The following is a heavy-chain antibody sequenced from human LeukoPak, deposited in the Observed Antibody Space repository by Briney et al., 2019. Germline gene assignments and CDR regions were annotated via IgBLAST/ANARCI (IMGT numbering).Heavy chain of an antibody. J-gene: IGHJ3*02. Sequence: PGGSLRLSCAASGFTFSSYGMHWVRQAPGKGLEWVAVISYDGSNKYYADSVKGRFTISRDNSKNTLYLQMNSLRAEDTAVYYCARGGGYYYDSSGLDAFDIWGQGTMVTVSS. CDR3: ARGGGYYYDSSGLDAFDI. CDR1: GFTFSSYG. D-gene: IGHD3-22*01. V-gene: IGHV3-30*03. CDR2: ISYDGSNK.